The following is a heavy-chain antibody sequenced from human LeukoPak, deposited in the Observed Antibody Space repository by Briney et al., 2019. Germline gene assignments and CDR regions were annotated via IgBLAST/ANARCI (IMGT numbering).Heavy chain of an antibody. J-gene: IGHJ4*02. CDR1: GGSIRSYY. D-gene: IGHD3-22*01. CDR2: TSYSGSGDT. V-gene: IGHV4-59*01. Sequence: SETLSLTRTVSGGSIRSYYWSWIRQAPGKGLEWIGYTSYSGSGDTNYNPSLQSRVTFSIDTSRNQFSLNLNSVTAADTAVYYCARSYDSSGYYYGFESWGQGTLVTVSS. CDR3: ARSYDSSGYYYGFES.